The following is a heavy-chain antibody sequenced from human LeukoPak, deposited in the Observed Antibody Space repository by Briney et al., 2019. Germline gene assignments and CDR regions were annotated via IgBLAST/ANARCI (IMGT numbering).Heavy chain of an antibody. CDR3: ARDNSDYTTPYYFDY. CDR2: IKEGGSER. J-gene: IGHJ4*02. V-gene: IGHV3-7*01. Sequence: PGGSLRLSCAASGFTFGPYWMTWVRQTPGKGLEWVANIKEGGSERYYVDSVKGRFTISRDNAKNSLYLQMDSLRAEDTAVYFCARDNSDYTTPYYFDYWGQGTLVTVSS. CDR1: GFTFGPYW. D-gene: IGHD4-23*01.